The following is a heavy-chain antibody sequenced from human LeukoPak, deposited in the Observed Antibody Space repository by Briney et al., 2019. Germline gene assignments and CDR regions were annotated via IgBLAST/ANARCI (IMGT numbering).Heavy chain of an antibody. CDR1: GGSISSYY. J-gene: IGHJ4*02. V-gene: IGHV4-4*07. CDR2: IYSTGST. CDR3: AREKDYYDSSGPDS. Sequence: SETLSLTCTVSGGSISSYYWSWIRQPAGKGLEWIGRIYSTGSTNYNPSLKSRGTMSVDTSKNQFSLKLSSVTAADTAVYYCAREKDYYDSSGPDSWGQGTLITVSS. D-gene: IGHD3-22*01.